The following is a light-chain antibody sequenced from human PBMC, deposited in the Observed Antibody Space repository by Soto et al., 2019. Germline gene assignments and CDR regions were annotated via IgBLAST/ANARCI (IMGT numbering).Light chain of an antibody. CDR1: SSDVGGYNY. CDR2: DVS. Sequence: QSALTQPASVSGSPGQSITISCTGTSSDVGGYNYVSWYQQHPGKAPQLMIYDVSNRPSGVSNRFSGSKSGNTASLTLSGLQAEDEADYYCSSYTSSSTPLFGGGTKLTVL. V-gene: IGLV2-14*01. J-gene: IGLJ2*01. CDR3: SSYTSSSTPL.